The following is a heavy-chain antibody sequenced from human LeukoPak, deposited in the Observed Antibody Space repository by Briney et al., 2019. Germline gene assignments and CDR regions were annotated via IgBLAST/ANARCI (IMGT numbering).Heavy chain of an antibody. CDR3: AKDPRAMGEYYFDY. CDR1: GFTFSSYA. Sequence: GGSLRLSCAASGFTFSSYAMSWVRQAPGKGLEWVSAISGSGGSTYYADSVKGRFTISRDNSKNTLYLQMNSLGAEDTALYYCAKDPRAMGEYYFDYWGQGTLVTVSS. J-gene: IGHJ4*02. V-gene: IGHV3-23*01. CDR2: ISGSGGST. D-gene: IGHD3-16*01.